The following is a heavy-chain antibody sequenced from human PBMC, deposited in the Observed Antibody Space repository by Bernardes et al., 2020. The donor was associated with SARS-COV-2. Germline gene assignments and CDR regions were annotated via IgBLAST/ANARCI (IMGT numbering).Heavy chain of an antibody. CDR3: ARSTNTASEYFDY. J-gene: IGHJ4*02. CDR1: GGSISSYY. D-gene: IGHD5-18*01. CDR2: IYYSGST. Sequence: SETLSLTCTVSGGSISSYYWSWIRQPPGKGLEWIGYIYYSGSTNYNPSLKSRVTISVDTSKNQFSLKLSSVTAADTAVYYCARSTNTASEYFDYWGQGTLVTVSS. V-gene: IGHV4-59*08.